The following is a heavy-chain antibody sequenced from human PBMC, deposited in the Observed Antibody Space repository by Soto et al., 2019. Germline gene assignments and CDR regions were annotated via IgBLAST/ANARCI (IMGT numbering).Heavy chain of an antibody. CDR2: INPNTGGT. CDR3: ARGVEGGWYGIESDY. D-gene: IGHD6-19*01. CDR1: GYTFTGYY. Sequence: ASVKVSCKASGYTFTGYYMHWVRQAPGQGLEWVGWINPNTGGTNYAQKFKGRVTLTRDTSIRIVYMELSRLRSDDTAVFYCARGVEGGWYGIESDYWGQGTLVTVSS. J-gene: IGHJ4*02. V-gene: IGHV1-2*02.